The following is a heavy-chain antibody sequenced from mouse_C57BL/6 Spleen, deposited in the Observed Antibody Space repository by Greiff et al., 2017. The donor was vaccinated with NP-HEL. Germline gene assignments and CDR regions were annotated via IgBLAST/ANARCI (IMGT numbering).Heavy chain of an antibody. Sequence: EVQGVESGGDLVKPGGSLKLSCAASGFTFSSYGMSWVRQTPDKRLEWVATISSGGSYTYYPDSVKGRFTISRDNAKNTLYLQMSSLKSEDTAMYYCARRDSNYGWYFDVWGTGTTVTVSS. CDR3: ARRDSNYGWYFDV. J-gene: IGHJ1*03. D-gene: IGHD2-5*01. CDR1: GFTFSSYG. CDR2: ISSGGSYT. V-gene: IGHV5-6*01.